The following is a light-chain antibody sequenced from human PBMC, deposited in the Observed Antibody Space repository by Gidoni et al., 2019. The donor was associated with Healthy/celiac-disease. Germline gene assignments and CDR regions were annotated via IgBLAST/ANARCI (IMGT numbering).Light chain of an antibody. CDR3: QQSYSTPCS. CDR1: QSISSY. V-gene: IGKV1-39*01. J-gene: IGKJ2*04. Sequence: DIQMTQSPSSLSASVGDRVTITCRASQSISSYLNWYQQKPGKAPKLLIYAASSLQSGVPSRFSCSGSGTDFTLTISSLQPEDFATYYCQQSYSTPCSFXQXTKLEIK. CDR2: AAS.